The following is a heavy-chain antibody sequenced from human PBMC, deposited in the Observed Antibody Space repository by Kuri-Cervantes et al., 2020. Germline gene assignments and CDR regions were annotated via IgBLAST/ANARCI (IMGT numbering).Heavy chain of an antibody. D-gene: IGHD2-21*01. CDR2: MYHSGST. Sequence: SETLSLTCAVSGYSISSGYYWGWIRQPPGKGLEWIGNMYHSGSTYCNPSPKSRVTISVDTSKNQFSLKLRSVTAADTAVYYCARVRGGGLAPPIAYYFDYWGQGTLVTVSS. CDR3: ARVRGGGLAPPIAYYFDY. J-gene: IGHJ4*02. V-gene: IGHV4-38-2*01. CDR1: GYSISSGYY.